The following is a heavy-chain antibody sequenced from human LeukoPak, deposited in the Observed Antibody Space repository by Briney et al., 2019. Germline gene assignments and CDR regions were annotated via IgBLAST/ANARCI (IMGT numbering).Heavy chain of an antibody. V-gene: IGHV1-18*04. CDR2: ISAYNGNT. CDR3: ARDPELRYFDWLPPGYFDY. CDR1: GYTFTSYG. D-gene: IGHD3-9*01. J-gene: IGHJ4*02. Sequence: GASVKVSCKASGYTFTSYGISWVRQAPGQGLEWMGRISAYNGNTNYAQKLQGRVTMTTDTSTSTAYMELRSLRSDDTAVYYCARDPELRYFDWLPPGYFDYWGQGTLVTVSS.